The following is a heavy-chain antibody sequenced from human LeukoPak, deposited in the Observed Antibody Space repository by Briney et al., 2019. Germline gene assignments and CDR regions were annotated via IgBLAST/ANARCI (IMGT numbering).Heavy chain of an antibody. D-gene: IGHD5-12*01. CDR1: GFTFSSDA. Sequence: GGSLRLSCAASGFTFSSDAMHWVRQAPGKGLEYVSAISSNGGATHYGNSVKGRFTISRDNSKNTLYLQMGSLRAEDMAVYYCARGDSGHSDYWGQGTLVTVSS. CDR2: ISSNGGAT. J-gene: IGHJ4*02. V-gene: IGHV3-64*01. CDR3: ARGDSGHSDY.